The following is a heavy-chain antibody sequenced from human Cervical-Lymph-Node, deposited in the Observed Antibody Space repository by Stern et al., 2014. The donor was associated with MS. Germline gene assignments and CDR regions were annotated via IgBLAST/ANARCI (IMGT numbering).Heavy chain of an antibody. CDR1: GYTFTSYG. J-gene: IGHJ5*02. Sequence: QVQLMQSGPEVKKPGASVKVSCKTSGYTFTSYGIAWVRQAPGQGLEWMGWIAAYNGDTNSAQKFHGRVTMTLEESTGSRYMELRSLRSDDTAVYYCARVANRPPSPYWFAPWGQGTLVTVSS. D-gene: IGHD2/OR15-2a*01. V-gene: IGHV1-18*04. CDR3: ARVANRPPSPYWFAP. CDR2: IAAYNGDT.